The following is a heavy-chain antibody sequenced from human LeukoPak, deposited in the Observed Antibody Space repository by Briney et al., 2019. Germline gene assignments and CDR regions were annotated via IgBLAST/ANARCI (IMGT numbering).Heavy chain of an antibody. CDR3: GKTDIWFNPIDY. J-gene: IGHJ4*02. V-gene: IGHV4-4*02. Sequence: SETLSLTCAVSGVSISSTEWWIWVRQSPGQGLEWIGEIHRDGRTRYSPSLTSRASMSIDYSKNQFSLKVSSVTAADTAIYYCGKTDIWFNPIDYWGPGSLVIVSS. CDR2: IHRDGRT. CDR1: GVSISSTEW. D-gene: IGHD3-9*01.